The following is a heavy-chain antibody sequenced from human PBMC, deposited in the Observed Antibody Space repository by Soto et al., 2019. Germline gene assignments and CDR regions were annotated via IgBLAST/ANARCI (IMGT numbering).Heavy chain of an antibody. Sequence: GGSLRLSCAASGFTFSSYGMHWVRQAPGKGLEWVAVISYDGSNKYYADSVKGRFTISRDNSKNTLYLQMNSLRAEDTAVYYCAKDGCGGDCYSDWFDPWGQGTLVTVSS. V-gene: IGHV3-30*18. D-gene: IGHD2-21*02. CDR1: GFTFSSYG. J-gene: IGHJ5*02. CDR3: AKDGCGGDCYSDWFDP. CDR2: ISYDGSNK.